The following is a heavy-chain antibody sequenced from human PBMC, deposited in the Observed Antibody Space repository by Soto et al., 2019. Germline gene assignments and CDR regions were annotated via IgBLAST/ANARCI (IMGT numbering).Heavy chain of an antibody. J-gene: IGHJ6*02. CDR3: ARGGYYFSYGMDV. CDR1: GGSISSGGYY. CDR2: IYYSGST. V-gene: IGHV4-31*03. D-gene: IGHD1-26*01. Sequence: QVQLQESGPGLVKPSQTLSLTCTVSGGSISSGGYYWSWNRQHPGKGLEWIAYIYYSGSTYYNPSLKSRVTISVDTSKNQFSQKLSSVTAADTAVYYCARGGYYFSYGMDVWGQGTTVTVSS.